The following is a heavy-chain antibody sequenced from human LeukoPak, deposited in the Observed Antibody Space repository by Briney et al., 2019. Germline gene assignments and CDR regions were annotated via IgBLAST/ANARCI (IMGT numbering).Heavy chain of an antibody. CDR2: INPNGRDT. V-gene: IGHV1-2*02. Sequence: GASVKVSCKASGYSFTGYFIHWVRQAPGQGPEWMGWINPNGRDTNYAQNFQGRVIMTRDTSISTAYMDLSMLRSDDTAFYYCARELPPDSSGYSQDALDIWGQGTMVTVSS. J-gene: IGHJ3*02. D-gene: IGHD3-22*01. CDR3: ARELPPDSSGYSQDALDI. CDR1: GYSFTGYF.